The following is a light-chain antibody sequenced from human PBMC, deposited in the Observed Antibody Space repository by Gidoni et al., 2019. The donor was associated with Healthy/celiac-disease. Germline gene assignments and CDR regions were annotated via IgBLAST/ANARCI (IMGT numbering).Light chain of an antibody. J-gene: IGKJ1*01. CDR3: QQYGSSPWT. CDR1: QSVSSSY. Sequence: DIVLTQSPGTLSLSPGERATLSCRARQSVSSSYLAWYQQNPGQAPRLLIYGASSRATGIPDRFSGSGSGTDFTLTISRLEPEDFAVYYCQQYGSSPWTFGQGTKVEIK. CDR2: GAS. V-gene: IGKV3-20*01.